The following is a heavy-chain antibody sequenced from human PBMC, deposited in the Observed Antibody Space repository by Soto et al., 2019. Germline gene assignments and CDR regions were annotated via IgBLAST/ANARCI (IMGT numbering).Heavy chain of an antibody. Sequence: TSETLSLTCTVYDGSFSIYYWSWIRQPPGKGLEWIGEIYHSGSTNYNPSLKSRVTISLDTSKNQFSLRLTSVTAADTAVYYCARSFDRYAFDIWGQGTTVTVSS. V-gene: IGHV4-34*01. CDR3: ARSFDRYAFDI. CDR2: IYHSGST. J-gene: IGHJ3*02. CDR1: DGSFSIYY. D-gene: IGHD3-9*01.